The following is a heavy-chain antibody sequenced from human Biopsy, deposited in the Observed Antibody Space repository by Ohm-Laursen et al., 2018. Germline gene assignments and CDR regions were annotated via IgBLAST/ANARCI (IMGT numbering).Heavy chain of an antibody. Sequence: SQTLSLTCAVSGYSISSGYYWGWIRQPPGKGLEWIGSIYHSGSTYYNPPLKSRVTISVDTSKNQFSLKLSSVTAADTAIYYCARGMRSSGWPYFDSWGQGTLVTVSS. CDR3: ARGMRSSGWPYFDS. CDR2: IYHSGST. V-gene: IGHV4-38-2*01. J-gene: IGHJ4*02. D-gene: IGHD6-19*01. CDR1: GYSISSGYY.